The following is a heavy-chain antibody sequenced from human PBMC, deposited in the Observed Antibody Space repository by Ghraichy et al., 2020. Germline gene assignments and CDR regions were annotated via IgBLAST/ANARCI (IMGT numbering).Heavy chain of an antibody. CDR2: ISGSGGST. CDR3: AKALPWASSGWYYFDY. Sequence: GGSLRLSCAASGFTFSSYAMSWVRQAPGKGLEWVSAISGSGGSTYYADSVKGRFTISRDNSKNPLYLQMNSLRAEDTAVYYCAKALPWASSGWYYFDYWGQGTLVTVSS. V-gene: IGHV3-23*01. J-gene: IGHJ4*02. D-gene: IGHD6-19*01. CDR1: GFTFSSYA.